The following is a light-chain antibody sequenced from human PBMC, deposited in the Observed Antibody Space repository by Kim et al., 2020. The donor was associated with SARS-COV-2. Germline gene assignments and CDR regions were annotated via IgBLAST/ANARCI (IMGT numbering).Light chain of an antibody. CDR1: QSVDTT. J-gene: IGKJ4*01. CDR3: KQHKQWPLT. CDR2: GAS. V-gene: IGKV3-15*01. Sequence: EILMTQSPASLSVSPGERATLSCRASQSVDTTLVWYQQKPGQAPRLLISGASTRATGIPARFSGSGSGTEFTLTISSLQSEDSAVYYCKQHKQWPLTFGGGTKVDIK.